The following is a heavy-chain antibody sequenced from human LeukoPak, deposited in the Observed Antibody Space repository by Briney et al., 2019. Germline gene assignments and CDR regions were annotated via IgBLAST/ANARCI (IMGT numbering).Heavy chain of an antibody. J-gene: IGHJ4*02. CDR2: IYPGDSDT. Sequence: GESLKISCKGSGXSFTSYWIGWVRQMPGKGLEWMGIIYPGDSDTRYSPSFQGQVTISADKSISTAYLQWSSLKASDTAMYYCARTPRYYYDSSGPFDYWGQGTLVTVSS. D-gene: IGHD3-22*01. V-gene: IGHV5-51*01. CDR3: ARTPRYYYDSSGPFDY. CDR1: GXSFTSYW.